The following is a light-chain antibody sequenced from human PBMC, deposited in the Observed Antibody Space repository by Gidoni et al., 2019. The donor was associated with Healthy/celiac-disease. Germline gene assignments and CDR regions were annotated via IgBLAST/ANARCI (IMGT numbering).Light chain of an antibody. Sequence: DIQLTQSPSSLSASVGDRVTITCRASQSISSYLNWYQQKPGKAPKLLIYAASSLQSGVPSRFSGSGSGTDFTLTISSLQAEDFANYYCQQSYSTLTWTFGQGTKVEIK. V-gene: IGKV1-39*01. CDR3: QQSYSTLTWT. CDR1: QSISSY. J-gene: IGKJ1*01. CDR2: AAS.